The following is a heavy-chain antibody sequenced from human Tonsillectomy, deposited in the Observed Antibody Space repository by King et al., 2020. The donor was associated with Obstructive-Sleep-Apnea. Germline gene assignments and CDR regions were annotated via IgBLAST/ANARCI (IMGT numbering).Heavy chain of an antibody. CDR3: ARGGPEGSSNDY. D-gene: IGHD1-26*01. V-gene: IGHV1-69*04. CDR1: GGTFSSYA. CDR2: IIPILGIA. J-gene: IGHJ4*02. Sequence: QLVQSGAEVKKPGSSVKGSCKASGGTFSSYAISWVRQAPGHGLEWIGGIIPILGIANYAQKFQGRVTITADKSTSTAYMVLSSLRSEDTAVYYCARGGPEGSSNDYWGQGTLVTVSS.